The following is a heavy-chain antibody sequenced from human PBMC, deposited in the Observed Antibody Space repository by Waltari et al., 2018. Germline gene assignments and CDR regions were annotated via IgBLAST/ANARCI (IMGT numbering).Heavy chain of an antibody. V-gene: IGHV3-7*01. CDR2: IKQDGSEK. CDR3: ARERAQLVLLDAFDI. CDR1: GFTFSSYW. Sequence: EVQLVESGGGLVQPGGSLRLSCAASGFTFSSYWMSWVRQAPGKGLEWVANIKQDGSEKYNVNAVTGRFTISRDNAKNSRYLQMNSLRAEDTAVYYCARERAQLVLLDAFDIWGQGTMVTVSS. D-gene: IGHD6-13*01. J-gene: IGHJ3*02.